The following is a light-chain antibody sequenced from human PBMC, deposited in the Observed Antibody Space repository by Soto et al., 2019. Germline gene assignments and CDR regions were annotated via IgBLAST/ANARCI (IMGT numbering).Light chain of an antibody. CDR2: DVS. J-gene: IGLJ2*01. CDR1: SSDVGGYNY. CDR3: SSYTRSSTLFVV. Sequence: QSALTQPASVSGSPGQSITISCTGSSSDVGGYNYVSWYQQHPGKAPKLMIYDVSNRPSGVSNRFSVSKSDNTASLTISGLQAADEADYYCSSYTRSSTLFVVFGGGTKLTVL. V-gene: IGLV2-14*01.